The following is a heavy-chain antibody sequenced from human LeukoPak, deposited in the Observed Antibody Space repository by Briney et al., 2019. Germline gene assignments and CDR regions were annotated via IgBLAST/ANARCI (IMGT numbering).Heavy chain of an antibody. CDR2: ILHDGSTK. CDR1: GFYFSKYA. D-gene: IGHD3-16*02. Sequence: GGSLRLSCAASGFYFSKYAIHWVRQAPGKGMEWVAVILHDGSTKYYADPVKGRFSISRDDPKNTVYLQMDSLRGDDTAVYYCARMNRGRGDHWGQGTLVIVSS. V-gene: IGHV3-30-3*01. J-gene: IGHJ4*02. CDR3: ARMNRGRGDH.